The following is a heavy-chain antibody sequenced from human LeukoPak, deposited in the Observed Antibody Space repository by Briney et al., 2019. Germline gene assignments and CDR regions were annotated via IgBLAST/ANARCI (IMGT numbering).Heavy chain of an antibody. Sequence: GGSLRPSCAASGFTFSNAWMSWVRQAPGKGLEWVGRIKSKTDGGTTDYAAPVKGRFTISRDDSKNTLYLQMNSLKTEDTAVYYCTTRGTTVTTKFDYWGQGTLVTVSS. CDR3: TTRGTTVTTKFDY. V-gene: IGHV3-15*01. D-gene: IGHD4-17*01. J-gene: IGHJ4*02. CDR1: GFTFSNAW. CDR2: IKSKTDGGTT.